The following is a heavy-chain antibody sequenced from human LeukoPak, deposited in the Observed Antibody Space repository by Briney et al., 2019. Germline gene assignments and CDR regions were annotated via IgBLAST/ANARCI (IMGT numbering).Heavy chain of an antibody. CDR2: IGHTGSIT. CDR3: ARDGGYSYGSPDY. J-gene: IGHJ4*02. D-gene: IGHD5-18*01. CDR1: GFTFSSYS. Sequence: GGSLRLSCAGSGFTFSSYSMNWVRHAPGKGLEWVSYIGHTGSITDYADSVKGRFTISRDNAKNTLYLQMNSLRAEDTAVYYCARDGGYSYGSPDYWGQGTLVTVSS. V-gene: IGHV3-48*01.